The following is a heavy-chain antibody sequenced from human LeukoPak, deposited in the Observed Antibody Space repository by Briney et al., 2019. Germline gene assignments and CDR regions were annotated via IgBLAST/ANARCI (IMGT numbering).Heavy chain of an antibody. CDR2: ISSSSLSYI. V-gene: IGHV3-21*01. CDR1: GFTFNSYS. D-gene: IGHD5-18*01. CDR3: TRPQPYDY. Sequence: GGSLRLSCAASGFTFNSYSMNWVRQAPGKGLEWVSSISSSSLSYIYYADSVKGRFTIFRDNAKNSLYLQMNSLRAEDTAVYYCTRPQPYDYWGQGTLVTVSS. J-gene: IGHJ4*02.